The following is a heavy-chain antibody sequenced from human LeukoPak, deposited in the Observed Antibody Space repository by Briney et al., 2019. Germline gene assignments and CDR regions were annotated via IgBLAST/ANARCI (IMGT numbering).Heavy chain of an antibody. Sequence: PGGSLRLSCAASGFTFDDYGMSWVRQAPGKGLEWVSGINWNGGSTVYAASVKGRFTISRDNAKNSLYLQMNSLRAEDTALYYCARSVPSYDSSGYYYVFDYWGQGTLVTVSS. V-gene: IGHV3-20*04. D-gene: IGHD3-22*01. CDR3: ARSVPSYDSSGYYYVFDY. J-gene: IGHJ4*02. CDR1: GFTFDDYG. CDR2: INWNGGST.